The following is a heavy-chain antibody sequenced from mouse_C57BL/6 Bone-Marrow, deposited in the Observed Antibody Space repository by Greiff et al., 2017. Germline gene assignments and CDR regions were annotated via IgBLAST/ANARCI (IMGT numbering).Heavy chain of an antibody. CDR2: IDPSDSYT. Sequence: VQLQQPGAELVKPGASVKLSCKASGYTFTSYWMQWVKQRPGQGLEWIGEIDPSDSYTNYNQKFKGKATLTVDTSSSTAYMQLSSLTSEDSAVYYCARGYSNYVFYAMDYWGQGTSVTVSS. CDR1: GYTFTSYW. CDR3: ARGYSNYVFYAMDY. J-gene: IGHJ4*01. V-gene: IGHV1-50*01. D-gene: IGHD2-5*01.